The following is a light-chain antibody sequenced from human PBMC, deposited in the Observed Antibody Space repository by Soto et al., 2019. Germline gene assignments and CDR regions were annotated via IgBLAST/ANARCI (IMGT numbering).Light chain of an antibody. Sequence: DIQMTQSPSFLSASVGDRVTITCRASQDIRSSLNWYQQKPGKAPKFLIYVASSLQTGVPPRFSGRGSGTDFTLTISGLQAEDYATYFCQQTYSDPPWTFGQGTKVEV. CDR3: QQTYSDPPWT. CDR1: QDIRSS. J-gene: IGKJ1*01. CDR2: VAS. V-gene: IGKV1-39*01.